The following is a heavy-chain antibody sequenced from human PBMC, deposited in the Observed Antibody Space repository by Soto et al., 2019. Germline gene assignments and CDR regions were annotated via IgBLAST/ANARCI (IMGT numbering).Heavy chain of an antibody. Sequence: SETLSLTCTVSGGSISSGYYYWTWIRQPPGKGLEWIGSIYYSGSTYYNPSLKSRVTVSVDTSKNQFSLKLSSVTAADTAVYYCARHPSDFWFDPWGQGTLVTVSS. D-gene: IGHD2-21*02. CDR1: GGSISSGYYY. CDR3: ARHPSDFWFDP. J-gene: IGHJ5*02. V-gene: IGHV4-39*01. CDR2: IYYSGST.